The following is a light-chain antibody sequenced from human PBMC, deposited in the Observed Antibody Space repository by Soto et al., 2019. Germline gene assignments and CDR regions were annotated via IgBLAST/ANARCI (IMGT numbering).Light chain of an antibody. J-gene: IGLJ2*01. CDR1: SSNIGNYY. V-gene: IGLV1-51*01. Sequence: QSVLTQPPSVSAAPGQKVTISCSGSSSNIGNYYVSWYQQLPGTVPKLLIYDNNERVPGIPDRLSGSKSGTSATLGITGLQTGDEAVYYCGTWDSSLSPGGVVFGGGTKLTVL. CDR2: DNN. CDR3: GTWDSSLSPGGVV.